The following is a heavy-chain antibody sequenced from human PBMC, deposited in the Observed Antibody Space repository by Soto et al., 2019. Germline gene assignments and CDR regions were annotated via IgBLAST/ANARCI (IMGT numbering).Heavy chain of an antibody. J-gene: IGHJ6*02. D-gene: IGHD3-3*01. CDR1: GGSFSGYY. V-gene: IGHV4-34*01. Sequence: SETLSLTCAVYGGSFSGYYWSWIRQPPGKGLEWIGEINHSGSTNYNPSLRSRVTISVDTSKNQFSLKLSSVTAADTAVYYCARLGFWSGYYGMDVWGQGTTVTVSS. CDR2: INHSGST. CDR3: ARLGFWSGYYGMDV.